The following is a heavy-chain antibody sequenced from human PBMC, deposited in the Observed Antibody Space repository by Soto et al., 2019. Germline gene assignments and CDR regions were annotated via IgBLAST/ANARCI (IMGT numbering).Heavy chain of an antibody. V-gene: IGHV4-59*01. CDR3: ARSGGSYYGYYYGMDV. Sequence: SETLSLTCTVSGGSISSYYWSWIRQPPGKGLEWIGYIYYSGSTNYNPSLKSRVTISVDTSKNQFSLKLSSVTAADTAVYYCARSGGSYYGYYYGMDVWGQGTTVTVSS. CDR1: GGSISSYY. D-gene: IGHD1-26*01. CDR2: IYYSGST. J-gene: IGHJ6*02.